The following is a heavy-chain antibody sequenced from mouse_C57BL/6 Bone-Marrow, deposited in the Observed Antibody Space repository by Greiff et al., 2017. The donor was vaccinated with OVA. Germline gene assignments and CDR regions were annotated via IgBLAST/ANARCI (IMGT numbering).Heavy chain of an antibody. Sequence: QVTLKECGPGILQPSQTLSLTCSFSGFSLCTFGMGVGWIRQPSGKGLEWLAHIWWDDDMYSNPALKSRLTISKVTSKNQVFLKIANVDTADTATYYCARPFYYDYPIWFAYWGQGTLVTVSA. D-gene: IGHD2-4*01. J-gene: IGHJ3*01. CDR2: IWWDDDM. CDR3: ARPFYYDYPIWFAY. V-gene: IGHV8-8*01. CDR1: GFSLCTFGMG.